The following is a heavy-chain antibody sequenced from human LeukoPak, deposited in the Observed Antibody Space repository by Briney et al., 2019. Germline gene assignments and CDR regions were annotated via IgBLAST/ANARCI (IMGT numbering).Heavy chain of an antibody. J-gene: IGHJ6*04. Sequence: ASVKVSCKASRYTFTSYYMHWVRQAPGQGLEWMGLINPSGGSTSYAQKFQGRVTMTRDTSTSTVYMELSSLRSEDTAVYYCARDGGYCSGDSCSTYYYYGMDVWGKGTTVTVSS. CDR1: RYTFTSYY. V-gene: IGHV1-46*01. CDR2: INPSGGST. CDR3: ARDGGYCSGDSCSTYYYYGMDV. D-gene: IGHD2-15*01.